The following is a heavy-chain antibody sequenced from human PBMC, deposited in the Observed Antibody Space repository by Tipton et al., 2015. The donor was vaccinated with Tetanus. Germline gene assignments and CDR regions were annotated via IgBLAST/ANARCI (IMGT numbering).Heavy chain of an antibody. Sequence: TLSLTCTVSGGSISSYYWSWIRRPPGKGLEWIGYIYYSGSTNYNPSLKSRVTISVDTSKNQFSLKLSSVTAADTAVYYCARSGAGASEYYYYGMDVWGQGTTVTVSS. CDR3: ARSGAGASEYYYYGMDV. CDR2: IYYSGST. D-gene: IGHD3-10*01. J-gene: IGHJ6*02. V-gene: IGHV4-59*01. CDR1: GGSISSYY.